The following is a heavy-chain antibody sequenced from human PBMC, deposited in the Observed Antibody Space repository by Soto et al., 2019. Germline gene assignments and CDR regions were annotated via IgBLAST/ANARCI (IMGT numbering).Heavy chain of an antibody. CDR3: ARVGGFGATTIDY. Sequence: PSETLSLTCTVSGDSISSYYWSWIRQPPGKGLEWIGYFHYSGSTNYNPSLKSRVTISVDTSKNQFSLKLSSVTAADTALYYCARVGGFGATTIDYWGQGTLVTVS. J-gene: IGHJ4*02. D-gene: IGHD3-10*01. V-gene: IGHV4-59*08. CDR1: GDSISSYY. CDR2: FHYSGST.